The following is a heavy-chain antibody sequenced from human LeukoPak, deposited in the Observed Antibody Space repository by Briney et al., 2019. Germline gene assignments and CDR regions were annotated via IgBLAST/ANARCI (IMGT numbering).Heavy chain of an antibody. V-gene: IGHV3-21*01. Sequence: GGSLRVSCAASGFTFTSYIMNWVRQVPGKGLEWVSSISNSGRYIYYADSMRGRFTISRDNAKNSLYLQMNNLRAEDTAVYFCARAGSNSWYYFDYWGQGTLVTVSS. J-gene: IGHJ4*02. CDR3: ARAGSNSWYYFDY. D-gene: IGHD6-19*01. CDR1: GFTFTSYI. CDR2: ISNSGRYI.